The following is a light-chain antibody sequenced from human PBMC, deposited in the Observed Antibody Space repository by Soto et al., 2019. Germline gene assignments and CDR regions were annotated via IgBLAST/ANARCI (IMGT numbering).Light chain of an antibody. CDR2: AAS. J-gene: IGKJ1*01. Sequence: DIPMTQSPSSLSASVGDRVTITCRANQSISRYLNWYQQRPGRPPSLLIFAASSLQSGVPSRFTGSGSGTEFTLTISGLQPDDLATYDCQQSYSSLWTFGPGTKVEIK. CDR1: QSISRY. CDR3: QQSYSSLWT. V-gene: IGKV1-39*01.